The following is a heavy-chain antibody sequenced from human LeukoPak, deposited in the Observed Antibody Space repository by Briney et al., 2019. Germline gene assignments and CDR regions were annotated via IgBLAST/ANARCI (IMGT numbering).Heavy chain of an antibody. Sequence: PGGSLRLSCAASGFTFSSYAMSWVRQAPGKGLEWVSAISGSGGSTYYADSVKGRFTISRDNAKNSLYLQMNSLRAEDTAVYYCARQGLTGDFRGMDVWGQGTTVTVSS. CDR2: ISGSGGST. CDR3: ARQGLTGDFRGMDV. CDR1: GFTFSSYA. V-gene: IGHV3-23*01. J-gene: IGHJ6*02. D-gene: IGHD7-27*01.